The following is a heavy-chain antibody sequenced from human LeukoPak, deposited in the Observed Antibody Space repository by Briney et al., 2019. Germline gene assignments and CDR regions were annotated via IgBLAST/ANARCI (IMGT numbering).Heavy chain of an antibody. V-gene: IGHV3-21*01. CDR3: AREPYYYDFWSGYYPGYYGMDV. J-gene: IGHJ6*02. Sequence: GGSVRLSCAASGFTFSSYSMNWVRQAPGKGLEWVSSISSSSSYIYYADSVKGRFTISRDNAKNSLYLLMNSLRAEDTAVYYSAREPYYYDFWSGYYPGYYGMDVWGQGTTVTVSS. CDR2: ISSSSSYI. CDR1: GFTFSSYS. D-gene: IGHD3-3*01.